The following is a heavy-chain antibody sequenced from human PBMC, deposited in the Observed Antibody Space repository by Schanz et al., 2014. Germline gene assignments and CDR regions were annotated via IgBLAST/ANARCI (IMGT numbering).Heavy chain of an antibody. CDR1: GFTFSNYA. J-gene: IGHJ4*02. CDR3: AKPSSSGRLAGYFDY. CDR2: FIVDSGNT. Sequence: EVQLLESGGGLVRPGGSLRLSCAASGFTFSNYAMSWVRQAPGKGLEWVSGFIVDSGNTYYAGSVKGRFSISRDYSKNTLYLQMSSLRAEDTAIYYCAKPSSSGRLAGYFDYWGQGALVTVSS. V-gene: IGHV3-23*01. D-gene: IGHD6-19*01.